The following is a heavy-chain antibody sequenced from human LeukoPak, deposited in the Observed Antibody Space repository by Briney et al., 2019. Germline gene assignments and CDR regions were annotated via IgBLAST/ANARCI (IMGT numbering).Heavy chain of an antibody. D-gene: IGHD6-13*01. V-gene: IGHV3-23*01. CDR2: ISGSGGNT. Sequence: PGGSLRLSCAASGFTFSSYAMSWVRQAPGKGLEWVSTISGSGGNTYHADSVRGRFTISGDNSKNTLYLQMNSLRAEDTAIYYCAKVSWANYFDYWGQGTLVTVSS. J-gene: IGHJ4*02. CDR1: GFTFSSYA. CDR3: AKVSWANYFDY.